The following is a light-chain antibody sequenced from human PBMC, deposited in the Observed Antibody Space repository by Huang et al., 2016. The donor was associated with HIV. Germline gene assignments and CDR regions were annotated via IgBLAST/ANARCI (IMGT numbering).Light chain of an antibody. V-gene: IGKV3-20*01. Sequence: DIVLTQSPGTLSLSPGERATLSCRASQSIRSNYLAWYQQKAGQAPRLLIYGASNRAAGIPDRVSGSGSETDFTLTISRLEPEDFAVYSCQQYSTSPTFGQGTKVEIK. CDR1: QSIRSNY. CDR3: QQYSTSPT. CDR2: GAS. J-gene: IGKJ1*01.